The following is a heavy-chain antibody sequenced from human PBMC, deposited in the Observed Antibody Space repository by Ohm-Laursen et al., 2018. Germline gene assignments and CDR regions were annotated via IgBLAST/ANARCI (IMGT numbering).Heavy chain of an antibody. CDR3: ARGLWWFDP. CDR1: GYSISSGYF. J-gene: IGHJ5*02. CDR2: IYHSGSP. V-gene: IGHV4-38-2*01. Sequence: SETLSLTCAVSGYSISSGYFWGWIRQPPGKGLEWIGTIYHSGSPYYNPSLKSRVTISVDTSKNQFSLKLSSVTAADTALYYCARGLWWFDPWGQGTLVTVSS.